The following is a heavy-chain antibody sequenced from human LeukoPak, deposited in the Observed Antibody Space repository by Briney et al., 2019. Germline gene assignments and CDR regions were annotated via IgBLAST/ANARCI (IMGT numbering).Heavy chain of an antibody. CDR2: LNEDGSEK. D-gene: IGHD7-27*01. CDR3: ARGGPTGALDD. CDR1: AFTFSSFW. V-gene: IGHV3-7*01. Sequence: PWGSLRLSCAPSAFTFSSFWMTWVRQAPGKGLEWVANLNEDGSEKNYVDSVKGRFTISRDNAKNSLFLQMNSLRAEDTALYYCARGGPTGALDDWGQGTLLTVSS. J-gene: IGHJ4*02.